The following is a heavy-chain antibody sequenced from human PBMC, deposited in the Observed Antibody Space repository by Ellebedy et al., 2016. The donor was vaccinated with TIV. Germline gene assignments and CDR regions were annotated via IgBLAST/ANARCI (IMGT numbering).Heavy chain of an antibody. CDR1: GFTFSSQA. D-gene: IGHD3-16*01. J-gene: IGHJ6*02. CDR3: AKPIGQMTQFQHALDV. Sequence: GGSLRLXXAASGFTFSSQAMTWVRQAPGKGLEWASSISASRLSTYYVDSVKGRFTISRDNSKNTLYLQMNRLTADDTAVYYCAKPIGQMTQFQHALDVWGQGTTVTVAS. CDR2: ISASRLST. V-gene: IGHV3-23*01.